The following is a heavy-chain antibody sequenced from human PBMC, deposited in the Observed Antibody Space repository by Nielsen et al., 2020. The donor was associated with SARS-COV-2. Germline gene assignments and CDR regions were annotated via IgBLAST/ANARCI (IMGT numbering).Heavy chain of an antibody. D-gene: IGHD4-11*01. CDR1: GFTFSDYY. Sequence: GESLKISCAASGFTFSDYYMSWIRQAPGKGLEWVSYISSSSSYTNYADSVKGRFTISRDNAKNSLYLQMNSLRAEDTAVYYCARDYYSNLDYWGQGTLVTVSS. V-gene: IGHV3-11*05. CDR3: ARDYYSNLDY. J-gene: IGHJ4*02. CDR2: ISSSSSYT.